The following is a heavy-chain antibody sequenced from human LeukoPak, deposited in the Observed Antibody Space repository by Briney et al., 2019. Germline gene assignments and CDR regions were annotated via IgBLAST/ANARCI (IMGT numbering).Heavy chain of an antibody. CDR2: ISINGVST. CDR1: GFNFSSDT. V-gene: IGHV3-64D*09. J-gene: IGHJ4*02. D-gene: IGHD1-26*01. CDR3: VKYDSGSYDY. Sequence: GGSLRLSCSAPGFNFSSDTMHWVRQAPGKGLQFVSAISINGVSTYYADSVKGRFTISRDNSKNRLYLQMSSLRAEDTAVYYCVKYDSGSYDYWGQGTLVSVSS.